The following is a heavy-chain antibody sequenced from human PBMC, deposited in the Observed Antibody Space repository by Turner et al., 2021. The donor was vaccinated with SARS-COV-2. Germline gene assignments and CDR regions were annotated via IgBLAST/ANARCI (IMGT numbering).Heavy chain of an antibody. Sequence: EVQLVESGGGLVQPGGSLRLSCAASGFTFRRYWMSWVRQAQGKGLEWVANIKQDESEKYYVDSVKGRFTISRDNAKNSLYLQMNSLRAEDTAVYYCARDHGYRAQVGYYGMGVWGQGTTVTVSS. V-gene: IGHV3-7*01. D-gene: IGHD1-1*01. CDR1: GFTFRRYW. CDR2: IKQDESEK. J-gene: IGHJ6*02. CDR3: ARDHGYRAQVGYYGMGV.